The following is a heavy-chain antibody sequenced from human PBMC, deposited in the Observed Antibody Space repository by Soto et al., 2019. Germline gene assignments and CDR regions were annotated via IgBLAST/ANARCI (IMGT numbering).Heavy chain of an antibody. D-gene: IGHD1-26*01. J-gene: IGHJ4*02. Sequence: SETLSLTCTVSGGSISSVGYYWSWIRQHPGKGLEWIGYIYYSGSTYYNPSLKSRVTISVDTSKNQCSLNLSSVTAADTAVYYCARAELVGATDYWGQGNLVTVS. CDR2: IYYSGST. CDR1: GGSISSVGYY. CDR3: ARAELVGATDY. V-gene: IGHV4-31*03.